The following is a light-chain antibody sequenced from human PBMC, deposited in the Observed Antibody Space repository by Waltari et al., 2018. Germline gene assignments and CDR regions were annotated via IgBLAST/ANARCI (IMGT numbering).Light chain of an antibody. CDR2: GTS. V-gene: IGKV3-20*01. Sequence: DIVLTQPPGTLSLSPGETATLACRASPSVGSNFVAWYQHNPGQAPRLRIYGTSSGATGIPDRCSGSGSGTDFTLTISRLEPEDFAVYYCHQYDRSPYPFGQGTKLQIQ. J-gene: IGKJ2*01. CDR3: HQYDRSPYP. CDR1: PSVGSNF.